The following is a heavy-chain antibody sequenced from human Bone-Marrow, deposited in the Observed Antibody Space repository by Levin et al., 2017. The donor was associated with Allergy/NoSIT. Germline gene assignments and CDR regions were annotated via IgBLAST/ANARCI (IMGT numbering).Heavy chain of an antibody. J-gene: IGHJ4*02. D-gene: IGHD6-19*01. CDR1: GFTFDDYA. CDR2: ISWDGGST. Sequence: PGGSLRLSCAASGFTFDDYAMHWVRQAPGKGLEWVSLISWDGGSTYYADSVKGRFTISRDNSKNSLYLQMNSLRAEDTALYYCAKDMWLYSSGRSPLPSRGPFDYWGQGTLVTVSS. CDR3: AKDMWLYSSGRSPLPSRGPFDY. V-gene: IGHV3-43D*04.